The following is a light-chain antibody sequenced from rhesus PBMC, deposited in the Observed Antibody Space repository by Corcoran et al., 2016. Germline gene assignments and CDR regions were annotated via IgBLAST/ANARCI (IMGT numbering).Light chain of an antibody. V-gene: IGKV1-74*01. CDR3: QHSYGTPYS. J-gene: IGKJ2*01. CDR1: ENVNNY. Sequence: DIQMTQSPSSPSASVGDRATITCRASENVNNYLHWYQQKPGKPLKLLIYAASTLQSGVPSRFNGSGSGTEYTFTISSLQPEDVATYYCQHSYGTPYSFGQGTKVEI. CDR2: AAS.